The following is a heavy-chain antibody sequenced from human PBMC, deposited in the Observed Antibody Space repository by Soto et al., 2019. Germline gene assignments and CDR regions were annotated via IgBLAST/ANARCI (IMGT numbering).Heavy chain of an antibody. D-gene: IGHD3-22*01. CDR2: IYYTGTT. Sequence: KPSETLSLTCTFSGGSISIYYWSWIRQPPGKGLEWIGYIYYTGTTTYNPSIKSRVTISVDSSKNQFSLNLTSVSAADTAVYYCARLGGFYQSLESWGQGTRVTVSS. J-gene: IGHJ5*01. CDR3: ARLGGFYQSLES. V-gene: IGHV4-59*08. CDR1: GGSISIYY.